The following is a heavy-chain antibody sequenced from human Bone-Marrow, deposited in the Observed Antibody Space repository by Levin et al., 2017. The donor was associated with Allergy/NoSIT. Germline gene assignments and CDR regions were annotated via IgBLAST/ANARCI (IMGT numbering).Heavy chain of an antibody. J-gene: IGHJ6*02. CDR2: IYSGGST. V-gene: IGHV3-53*01. CDR3: ARTSDFLDNYYGMDV. Sequence: TGGSLRLSCAASGFTVSSNYMSWVRQAPGKGLEWVSVIYSGGSTYYADSVKGRFTISRDNSKNTLYLQMNSLRAEDTAVYYCARTSDFLDNYYGMDVWGQGTTVTVSS. CDR1: GFTVSSNY. D-gene: IGHD3-3*01.